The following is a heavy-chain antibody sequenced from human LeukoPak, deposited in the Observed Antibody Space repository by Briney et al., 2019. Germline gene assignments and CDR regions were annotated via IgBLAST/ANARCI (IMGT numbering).Heavy chain of an antibody. Sequence: GGSLRLSCAASGFTVSSNYMSWVRQAPGKGLEWVSVIYSGGSTYYADSVKGRFTISRDNSKNTLYLQMNSLRAEDTAVYYCARESSSWGFDYWGQGTLVPSPQ. CDR1: GFTVSSNY. J-gene: IGHJ4*02. V-gene: IGHV3-66*01. CDR2: IYSGGST. CDR3: ARESSSWGFDY. D-gene: IGHD6-13*01.